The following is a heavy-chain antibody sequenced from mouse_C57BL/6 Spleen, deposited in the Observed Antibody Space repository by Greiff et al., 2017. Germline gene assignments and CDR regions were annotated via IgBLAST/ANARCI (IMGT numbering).Heavy chain of an antibody. D-gene: IGHD2-4*01. CDR3: ARSLYDYDPPLFAY. CDR1: GYTFTDYY. CDR2: INPNNGGT. Sequence: VQLQQSGPELVKPGASVKISCKASGYTFTDYYMNWVKQSHGKSLEWIGDINPNNGGTSYNQKFKGKATLTVDKSSSTAYMELRSLTSEDSAVYCCARSLYDYDPPLFAYWGQGTLGTVSA. V-gene: IGHV1-26*01. J-gene: IGHJ3*01.